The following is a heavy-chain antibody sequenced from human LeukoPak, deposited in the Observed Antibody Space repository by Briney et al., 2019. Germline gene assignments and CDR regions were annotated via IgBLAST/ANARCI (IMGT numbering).Heavy chain of an antibody. CDR3: AKSAVRGVPVLGN. V-gene: IGHV3-23*01. Sequence: PGGSLRLSCAASGFTFSSFIMSWVRQAPGKGLEWVSGISASGGSTYYADSVKGRFTISRDNSKNTLYLQINSLRAEDTAVYYCAKSAVRGVPVLGNWGQGTLVTVSS. J-gene: IGHJ4*02. D-gene: IGHD3-3*01. CDR1: GFTFSSFI. CDR2: ISASGGST.